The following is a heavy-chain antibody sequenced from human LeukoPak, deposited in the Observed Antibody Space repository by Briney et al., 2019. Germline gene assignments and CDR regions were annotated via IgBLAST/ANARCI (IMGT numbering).Heavy chain of an antibody. Sequence: SETLSLTCTVSGGSISSYYWSWIRQPPGKGLEWIGYIYYSGSTNYNPSLKSRVTISVDTSKNQFSLKLSSVTAADTAVYYCARSAAPLVMIFDYWGQGTLVTVSS. J-gene: IGHJ4*02. CDR1: GGSISSYY. D-gene: IGHD6-6*01. CDR3: ARSAAPLVMIFDY. CDR2: IYYSGST. V-gene: IGHV4-59*01.